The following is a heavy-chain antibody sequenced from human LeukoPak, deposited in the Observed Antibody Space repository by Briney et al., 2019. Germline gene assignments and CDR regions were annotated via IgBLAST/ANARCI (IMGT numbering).Heavy chain of an antibody. J-gene: IGHJ4*02. CDR1: GFTVSSKY. D-gene: IGHD2-21*02. V-gene: IGHV3-53*01. CDR2: IYSGGST. Sequence: GGSLRLSCAASGFTVSSKYMSWVRQAPGKGLEWVSVIYSGGSTYCAHSVKGRFTISRDNSKNTLYLQMNSLRVEDTAVYYCAKHRGSYGDFIFLDFWGQGTLVTVSS. CDR3: AKHRGSYGDFIFLDF.